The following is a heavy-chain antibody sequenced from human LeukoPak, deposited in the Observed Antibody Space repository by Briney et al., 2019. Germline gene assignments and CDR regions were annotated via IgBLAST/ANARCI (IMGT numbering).Heavy chain of an antibody. V-gene: IGHV3-23*01. CDR2: ISDSGGST. Sequence: GGSLRLSCAASGFNFSSYAMSWVRQAPGKGLEWVSAISDSGGSTYYADSVKGRFTISRDNSKNTLYLQMNSLRAEDTAVYYCAKEQGVVRGFVTIDLWGQGTLVTVSS. CDR3: AKEQGVVRGFVTIDL. D-gene: IGHD3-10*01. CDR1: GFNFSSYA. J-gene: IGHJ4*02.